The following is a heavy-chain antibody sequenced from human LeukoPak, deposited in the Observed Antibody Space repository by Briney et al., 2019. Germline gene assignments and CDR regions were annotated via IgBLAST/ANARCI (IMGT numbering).Heavy chain of an antibody. CDR1: GFVFSNYW. J-gene: IGHJ4*02. V-gene: IGHV3-7*01. D-gene: IGHD6-6*01. Sequence: GGSLRLSCAASGFVFSNYWMSWVRQAPGKGLEWEANIKPDGTEKYYVDSLKGRFTISRDNAKNSLYLQMNSLRVEDTAVYYCARGGNSSWDYWGQGALVTVSS. CDR3: ARGGNSSWDY. CDR2: IKPDGTEK.